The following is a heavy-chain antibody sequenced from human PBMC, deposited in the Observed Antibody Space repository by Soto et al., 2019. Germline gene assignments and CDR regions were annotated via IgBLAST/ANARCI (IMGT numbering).Heavy chain of an antibody. CDR2: ISGSGGST. V-gene: IGHV3-23*01. CDR1: GFTFSSYG. J-gene: IGHJ5*02. Sequence: GGSLRLSCVGSGFTFSSYGMHWVRQAPGKGLEWVSAISGSGGSTYYADSVKGRFTISRDNSKNTLYLQMNSLRAEDTAVYYCAKGKGYDILTGPAWFDPWGQGTLVTVSS. D-gene: IGHD3-9*01. CDR3: AKGKGYDILTGPAWFDP.